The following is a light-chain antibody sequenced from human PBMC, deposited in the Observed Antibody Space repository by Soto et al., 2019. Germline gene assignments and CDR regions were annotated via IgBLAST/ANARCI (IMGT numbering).Light chain of an antibody. CDR3: MQNIQVPIT. J-gene: IGKJ5*01. Sequence: DIVMTQTPLSLSVTPGQPASISCKSSQSLLHTNGKTYLCWYLQKPGHPPQLLIYEVSNRFSGVLERFSGRGSGTAFTLKISRVEAEDVGVYYCMQNIQVPITFGQGTRLDIK. CDR1: QSLLHTNGKTY. V-gene: IGKV2D-29*01. CDR2: EVS.